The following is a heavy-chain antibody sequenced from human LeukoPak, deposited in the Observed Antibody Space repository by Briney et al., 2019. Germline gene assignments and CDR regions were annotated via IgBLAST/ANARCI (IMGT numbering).Heavy chain of an antibody. J-gene: IGHJ4*02. CDR3: ARGDSGYDFAPFDY. D-gene: IGHD5-12*01. CDR2: ISANNGNT. CDR1: GYTFTRYG. V-gene: IGHV1-18*01. Sequence: ASVKVSFKASGYTFTRYGIIWVRQAPGQGLEWMGWISANNGNTNYAQKLQGRVTMTTDTSTSIAYMELRSLRSDDTAVYYCARGDSGYDFAPFDYWGQGTLVTVSS.